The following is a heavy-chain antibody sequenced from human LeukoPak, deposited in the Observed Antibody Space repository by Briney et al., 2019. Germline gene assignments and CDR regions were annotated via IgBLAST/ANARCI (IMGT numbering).Heavy chain of an antibody. V-gene: IGHV4-59*08. CDR2: IYYSGST. D-gene: IGHD3-3*01. CDR1: GGSISSYY. Sequence: PSETLSLTCTVSGGSISSYYWSWIRQPPGKGLEWIGYIYYSGSTNYNPSLKSRVTISVDTSKNQFSLKLSSVTAADTAVYYCASYDFWSGYFTEWGQGTLVTVSS. J-gene: IGHJ4*02. CDR3: ASYDFWSGYFTE.